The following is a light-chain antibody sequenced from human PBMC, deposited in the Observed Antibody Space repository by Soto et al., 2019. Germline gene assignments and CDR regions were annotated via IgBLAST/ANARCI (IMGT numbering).Light chain of an antibody. CDR1: QSISSY. V-gene: IGKV1-39*01. CDR3: QHSYSTPQT. Sequence: DIPMTQSPSSLSASVGDRVTITCRASQSISSYLNWYQQKPGKAPKLLIYAASSLQSGVPSRFSGRGSGTHFTLPISSLQPEDFATYYCQHSYSTPQTFGQGNKVQIK. J-gene: IGKJ1*01. CDR2: AAS.